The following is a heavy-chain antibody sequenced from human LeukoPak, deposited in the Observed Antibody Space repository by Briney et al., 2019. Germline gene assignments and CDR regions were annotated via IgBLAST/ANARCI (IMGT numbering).Heavy chain of an antibody. CDR2: IYSGGST. CDR1: GFTVSSNY. CDR3: ASYRGSWGHYYYGMDV. D-gene: IGHD6-13*01. J-gene: IGHJ6*02. Sequence: GGSLRLSCAASGFTVSSNYMSWVRQAPGKGLEWVSVIYSGGSTYYADSAKGRFTISRDNSKNTLYLQMNSLRAEDTAVYYCASYRGSWGHYYYGMDVWGQGTTVTVS. V-gene: IGHV3-53*01.